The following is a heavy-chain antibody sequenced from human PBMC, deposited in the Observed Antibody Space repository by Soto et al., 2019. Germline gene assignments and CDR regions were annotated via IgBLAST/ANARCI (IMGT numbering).Heavy chain of an antibody. Sequence: QVQLVESGGGVVQPGRSLRLSCVASGFTLSNTGMHWVRQAPGKGLEWVAMISHDGSNTYYGGSVKGRFTISRDNSWNTLYLQMDSLRPEDTSVYYCAKDWGSSGWFNWFDPWGQGTLVTVSS. D-gene: IGHD6-19*01. CDR3: AKDWGSSGWFNWFDP. V-gene: IGHV3-30*18. CDR1: GFTLSNTG. CDR2: ISHDGSNT. J-gene: IGHJ5*02.